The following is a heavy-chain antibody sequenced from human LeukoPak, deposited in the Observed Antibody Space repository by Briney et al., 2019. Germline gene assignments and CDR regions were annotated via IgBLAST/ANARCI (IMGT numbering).Heavy chain of an antibody. Sequence: PGGSLSLSCAASGFPFRSYWMHWVRQAPGKGLVRVSRINSDGSSTSYADSVKGRFTISRDNAKNTLYLQMNSLRAEDTAVYYCARDNYGDYGLKYWGQGTLVTVSS. D-gene: IGHD4-17*01. CDR1: GFPFRSYW. J-gene: IGHJ4*02. CDR2: INSDGSST. CDR3: ARDNYGDYGLKY. V-gene: IGHV3-74*01.